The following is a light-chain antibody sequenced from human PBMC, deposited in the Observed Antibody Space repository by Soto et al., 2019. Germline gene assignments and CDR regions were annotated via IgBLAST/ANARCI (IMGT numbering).Light chain of an antibody. J-gene: IGKJ4*01. V-gene: IGKV3-11*01. CDR1: QTVSSY. CDR2: DAS. CDR3: QQRSNLLT. Sequence: EIVLTQSPATLSLSPGERATLFCRASQTVSSYVAFYQQKPGQAPRLIIYDASKRATGIPARFSGSGSGTDFTLTISSLEPEDFAVYYCQQRSNLLTFGGGTKVDIK.